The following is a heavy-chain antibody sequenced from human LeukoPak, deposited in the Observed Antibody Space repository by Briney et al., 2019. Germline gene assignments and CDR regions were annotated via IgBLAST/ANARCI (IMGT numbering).Heavy chain of an antibody. D-gene: IGHD1-26*01. Sequence: PSETLSLTCAVYGGSFSGYYWSWIRQPPGKGLEWIGEINHSGSTNYNPSLKSRVTISVDTSKNQFSLKLSSVTAADTAVYYCARARGTVVGATLYYFDYWGQGTLVTVSS. V-gene: IGHV4-34*01. J-gene: IGHJ4*02. CDR2: INHSGST. CDR1: GGSFSGYY. CDR3: ARARGTVVGATLYYFDY.